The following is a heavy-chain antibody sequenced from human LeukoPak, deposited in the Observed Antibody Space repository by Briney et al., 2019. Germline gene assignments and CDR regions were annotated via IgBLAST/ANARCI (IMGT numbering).Heavy chain of an antibody. Sequence: PSETLSLTRAVYGGSFSGYYWSWIRQPPGKGLEWIGEVNHSGSTNYNPSLKSRVTISVDTSKNQFSLKLSSVTAADTAVYYCARNYYYDSSGYFRGYGMDVWGQGTTVTVSS. CDR3: ARNYYYDSSGYFRGYGMDV. CDR2: VNHSGST. V-gene: IGHV4-34*01. CDR1: GGSFSGYY. J-gene: IGHJ6*02. D-gene: IGHD3-22*01.